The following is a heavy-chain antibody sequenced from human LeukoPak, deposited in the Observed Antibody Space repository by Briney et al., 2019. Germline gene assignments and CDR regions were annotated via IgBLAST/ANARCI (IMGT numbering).Heavy chain of an antibody. Sequence: SETLSLTCTVSGASITNSLYYWGWIRQPPGKGLEWIATVYYTGSTYYNPSLKSRVTISIDKSKNQFSLKLSSVTAADTAVYYCARSCGGGGCYGFDSWGQGTLVTVSS. CDR2: VYYTGST. J-gene: IGHJ4*02. CDR3: ARSCGGGGCYGFDS. V-gene: IGHV4-39*07. CDR1: GASITNSLYY. D-gene: IGHD2-15*01.